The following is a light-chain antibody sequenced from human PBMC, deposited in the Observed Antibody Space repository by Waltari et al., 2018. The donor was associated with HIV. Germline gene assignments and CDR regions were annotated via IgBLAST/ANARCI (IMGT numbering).Light chain of an antibody. Sequence: ELVLPQSPATLSLSPGERATLSCRASQSVTSYLAWYQQKPGQAPRLLIYDASNRATGIPARFSGSGSGTDFTLSISSLEPEDCAVYYCQQRSNWPPWTFGQGTKVEIK. CDR3: QQRSNWPPWT. V-gene: IGKV3-11*01. J-gene: IGKJ1*01. CDR1: QSVTSY. CDR2: DAS.